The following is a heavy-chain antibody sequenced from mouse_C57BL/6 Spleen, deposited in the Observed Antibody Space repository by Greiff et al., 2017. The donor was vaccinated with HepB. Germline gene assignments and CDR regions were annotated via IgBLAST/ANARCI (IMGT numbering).Heavy chain of an antibody. V-gene: IGHV3-6*01. D-gene: IGHD2-4*01. CDR2: ISSDGSN. J-gene: IGHJ3*01. CDR1: GYSFTSGYY. CDR3: ARERDYDGSWFAY. Sequence: EVKLQESGPGLVKPSQSLSLTCSVSGYSFTSGYYWNWIRQFPGNKLEWTGYISSDGSNNYNPSLKNRISITRDTSKNQLFLKLNSVTTEDTATYYCARERDYDGSWFAYWGQGTLVTVSA.